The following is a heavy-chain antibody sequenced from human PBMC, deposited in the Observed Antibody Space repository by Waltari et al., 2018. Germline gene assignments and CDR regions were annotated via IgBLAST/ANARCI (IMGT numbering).Heavy chain of an antibody. CDR1: GGSISSGAYY. CDR3: ARSMSQLNRGAFDI. Sequence: QVQLQESGPGLVKPSQTLSLTCTVSGGSISSGAYYWRWIRQPPGKGLEWIGYIYYSGSTYYNPSLKSRVTISVDTSKNQFSLKLSSVTAADTAVYYCARSMSQLNRGAFDIWGQGTMVTVSS. J-gene: IGHJ3*02. V-gene: IGHV4-30-4*08. CDR2: IYYSGST. D-gene: IGHD3-10*01.